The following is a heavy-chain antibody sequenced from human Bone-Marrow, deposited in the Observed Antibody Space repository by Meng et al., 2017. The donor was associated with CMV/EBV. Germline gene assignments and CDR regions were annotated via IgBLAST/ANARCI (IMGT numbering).Heavy chain of an antibody. CDR3: AKESGYASDY. J-gene: IGHJ4*02. V-gene: IGHV3-48*03. D-gene: IGHD5-12*01. CDR1: GFTFSSFE. Sequence: GESLKISCAASGFTFSSFEMNWVRQAPGKGLEWVSYISKSGVTIYYADSVEGRFTISRDNAKNSLYLQMNSLRVEDTAVYYCAKESGYASDYWGQGTLVTVSS. CDR2: ISKSGVTI.